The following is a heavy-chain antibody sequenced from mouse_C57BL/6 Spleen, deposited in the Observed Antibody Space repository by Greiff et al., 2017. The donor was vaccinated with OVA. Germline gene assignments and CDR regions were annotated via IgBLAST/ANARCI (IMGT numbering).Heavy chain of an antibody. CDR2: IDPSDSYT. V-gene: IGHV1-69*01. CDR1: GYTFPSYW. Sequence: QVQLQQPGAELVMPGASVKLSCKASGYTFPSYWMHWVKPRPGPGLEWIGEIDPSDSYTNYHQKFKGKSNLPVDKSSSTAYMQLSSLTSEDSAVNYCARYVDYAMDYWGQGTSVTVSS. CDR3: ARYVDYAMDY. J-gene: IGHJ4*01.